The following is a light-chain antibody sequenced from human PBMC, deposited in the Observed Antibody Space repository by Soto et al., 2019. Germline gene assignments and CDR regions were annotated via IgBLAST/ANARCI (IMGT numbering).Light chain of an antibody. CDR1: QSVGKH. CDR2: GAS. CDR3: QQGYTSRIT. Sequence: DIQMTHSPSSLSASVVEIVTITCRASQSVGKHLNWYQQKPGKAPKFLIYGASTLQSGVPSRFSGSGSGTDFTLTVSSLQPEDFATYYCQQGYTSRITFGQGTRLEIK. V-gene: IGKV1-39*01. J-gene: IGKJ5*01.